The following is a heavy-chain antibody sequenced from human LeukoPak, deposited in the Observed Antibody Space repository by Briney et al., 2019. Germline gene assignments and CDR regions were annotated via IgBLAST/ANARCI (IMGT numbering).Heavy chain of an antibody. CDR2: IIPIFGTA. J-gene: IGHJ4*02. V-gene: IGHV1-69*05. Sequence: GSSMKVSCKASGGTFSSYAISWVRQAPGQGLEWMGGIIPIFGTANYAQKFQGRVTITTDESTSTAYMELSSLRSEDTAVYYCASGSYCGGDCYDYWGQGTLVTVSS. CDR3: ASGSYCGGDCYDY. D-gene: IGHD2-21*01. CDR1: GGTFSSYA.